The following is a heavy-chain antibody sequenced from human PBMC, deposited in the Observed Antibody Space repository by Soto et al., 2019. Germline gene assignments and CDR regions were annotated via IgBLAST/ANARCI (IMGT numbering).Heavy chain of an antibody. V-gene: IGHV4-39*01. Sequence: PSETLSLTCTVSGGSIRSSTYYWGWIRQPPGKGLEWIGSIYYSGSTNYNPSLKSRVTMSGDTSKNQFSLRLRSVTAADTAVYFCARSTGYGDSYFDYWGQGALVTVSS. CDR1: GGSIRSSTYY. CDR3: ARSTGYGDSYFDY. CDR2: IYYSGST. J-gene: IGHJ4*02. D-gene: IGHD4-17*01.